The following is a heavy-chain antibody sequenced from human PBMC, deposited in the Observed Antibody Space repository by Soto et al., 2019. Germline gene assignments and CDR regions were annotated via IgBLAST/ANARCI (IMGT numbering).Heavy chain of an antibody. Sequence: PSETLSLTCAVYGGSFSGYYWNWIRQPPGKGLEWIGGINHSGSTNYNPSLKSRVTISVDTSKNQFSLKLSSVTAADTAVYYCARGRKVRYCSGGSCYSVYFDYWGQGTLVTVSS. CDR3: ARGRKVRYCSGGSCYSVYFDY. D-gene: IGHD2-15*01. V-gene: IGHV4-34*01. CDR2: INHSGST. J-gene: IGHJ4*02. CDR1: GGSFSGYY.